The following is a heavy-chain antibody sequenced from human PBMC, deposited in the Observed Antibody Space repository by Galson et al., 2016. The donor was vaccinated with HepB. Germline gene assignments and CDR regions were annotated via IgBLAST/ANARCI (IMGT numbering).Heavy chain of an antibody. CDR1: GGSISSSNYY. J-gene: IGHJ5*02. Sequence: LSLTCTVSGGSISSSNYYWGWIRQPPGKGLEWIGSIYYSGSTYYNPSLKSRVTMSVDTSKNQFSLKPNSVTAADTAVYYCARQIVVVVAATRGVDWFDPWGQGTLVTVSS. V-gene: IGHV4-39*01. D-gene: IGHD2-15*01. CDR2: IYYSGST. CDR3: ARQIVVVVAATRGVDWFDP.